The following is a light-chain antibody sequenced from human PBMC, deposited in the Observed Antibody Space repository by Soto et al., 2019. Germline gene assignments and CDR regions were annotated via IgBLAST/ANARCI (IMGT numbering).Light chain of an antibody. CDR2: DVN. V-gene: IGLV2-14*01. J-gene: IGLJ2*01. CDR1: SSDVGGFNY. Sequence: QSALTQPASVSGSPGQSITISCTGTSSDVGGFNYVSWYQQHPGKVPKLIIYDVNDRPSGVSDRCSGSKSGNTASLTISGLQAEDEADYFCSAYTSGTMHVLFGGRTKLTVL. CDR3: SAYTSGTMHVL.